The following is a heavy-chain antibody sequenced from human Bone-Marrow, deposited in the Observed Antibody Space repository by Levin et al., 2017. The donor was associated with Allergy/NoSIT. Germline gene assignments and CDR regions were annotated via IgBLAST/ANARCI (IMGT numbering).Heavy chain of an antibody. Sequence: GGSLRLSCAASGFNFSDRGMHWVRQAPGKGLEWVGIVWYDGTDKHYADSVRGRFIISRDNSKNTLYLQMNSLRAEDTAVYYCARDLDTSELFDSWGQGTLVTVAS. CDR1: GFNFSDRG. J-gene: IGHJ4*02. CDR3: ARDLDTSELFDS. D-gene: IGHD1-1*01. CDR2: VWYDGTDK. V-gene: IGHV3-33*01.